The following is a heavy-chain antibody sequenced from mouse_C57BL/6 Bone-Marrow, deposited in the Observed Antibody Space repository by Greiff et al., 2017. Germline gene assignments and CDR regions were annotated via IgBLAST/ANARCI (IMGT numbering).Heavy chain of an antibody. D-gene: IGHD2-3*01. CDR1: GYTFTSYW. CDR2: INPSTGYT. CDR3: ARRYDNYFDY. V-gene: IGHV1-7*01. Sequence: VQLQQSGAELAKPGASVKMSCKASGYTFTSYWMHWVKQRPGQGLEWIGYINPSTGYTESNQKFKEKATLTADKSSSTAYMQLSSLTSEDSAVYYCARRYDNYFDYWGQGTTLTVSS. J-gene: IGHJ2*01.